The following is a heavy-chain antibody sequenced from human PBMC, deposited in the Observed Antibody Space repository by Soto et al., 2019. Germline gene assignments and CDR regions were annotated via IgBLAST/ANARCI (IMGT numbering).Heavy chain of an antibody. CDR3: ARVISSYVDIVATYGY. J-gene: IGHJ4*02. Sequence: LRLSCAASGFTFSSYWMSWVRQAPGKGLEWVANIKQDGSEKYYVDSVKGRFTISRDNAKNSLYLQMNSLRAEDTAVYYCARVISSYVDIVATYGYWGQGTLVTVSS. CDR2: IKQDGSEK. V-gene: IGHV3-7*03. CDR1: GFTFSSYW. D-gene: IGHD5-12*01.